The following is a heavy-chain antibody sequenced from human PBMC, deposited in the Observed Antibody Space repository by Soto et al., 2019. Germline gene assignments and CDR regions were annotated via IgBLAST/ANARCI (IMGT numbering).Heavy chain of an antibody. CDR2: ISAYNGNT. CDR1: GGTFSSYA. Sequence: ASVKVSCKASGGTFSSYAISWVRQAPGQGLEWMGWISAYNGNTNYAQKFQGRVTMTTDTSTSTAYMELSSLRSDDTAVYYCARGVLVVRGVIIGDFDYWGQGTLVTVSS. V-gene: IGHV1-18*01. CDR3: ARGVLVVRGVIIGDFDY. D-gene: IGHD3-10*01. J-gene: IGHJ4*02.